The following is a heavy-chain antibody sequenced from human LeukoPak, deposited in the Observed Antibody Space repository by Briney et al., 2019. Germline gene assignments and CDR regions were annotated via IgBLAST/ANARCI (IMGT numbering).Heavy chain of an antibody. CDR3: ARNMVRGVINYYYYGMDV. CDR1: GYTFTSYG. V-gene: IGHV1-18*01. D-gene: IGHD3-10*01. Sequence: GTSVKVSCKASGYTFTSYGISWVRQAPGQGLEWMGWISAYNGNTNYAQKLQGRVTMTTDTSTSTAYMELRSLRSDDTAVYYCARNMVRGVINYYYYGMDVWGQGTTVTVSS. CDR2: ISAYNGNT. J-gene: IGHJ6*02.